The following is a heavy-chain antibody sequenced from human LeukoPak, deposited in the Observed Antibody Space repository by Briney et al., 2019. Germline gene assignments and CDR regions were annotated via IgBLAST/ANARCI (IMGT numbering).Heavy chain of an antibody. CDR2: ISSSSYI. CDR3: ANSGTPLDDAFDI. D-gene: IGHD3-3*02. CDR1: GFTFSSYS. Sequence: GGSLRLSCAASGFTFSSYSMNWVRQAPGKGLEWVSSISSSSYIYYADSVKGRFTISRDNAKNSLYLQMNSLRAEDTAVYYCANSGTPLDDAFDIWGQGTMVTVSS. V-gene: IGHV3-21*01. J-gene: IGHJ3*02.